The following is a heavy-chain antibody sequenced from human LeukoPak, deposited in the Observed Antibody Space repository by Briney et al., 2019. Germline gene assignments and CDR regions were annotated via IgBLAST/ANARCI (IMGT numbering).Heavy chain of an antibody. D-gene: IGHD6-19*01. J-gene: IGHJ6*02. CDR1: XYTFTSYA. V-gene: IGHV1-3*01. CDR2: INAGNGNT. CDR3: ARESYSSGWFYYYYGMDV. Sequence: SVXVSXKASXYTFTSYAMHWVSQAPGQRLEWMGWINAGNGNTKYSQKFQGRVTITRDTSASTAYMELSSLRSEDTAVYYCARESYSSGWFYYYYGMDVWGQGTTVTVSS.